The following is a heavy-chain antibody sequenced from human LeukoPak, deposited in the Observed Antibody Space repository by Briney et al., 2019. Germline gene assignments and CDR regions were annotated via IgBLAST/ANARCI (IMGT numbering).Heavy chain of an antibody. D-gene: IGHD6-13*01. V-gene: IGHV1-18*01. J-gene: IGHJ4*02. CDR3: ATGVYSSSWYY. Sequence: GASVKVSCKTSGYAFTTYGITWVRQAPGQGLEWMGWISAYNGNTNYAQKLQGRVTMTTDTSTSTAYMELRSLRSDDTAVYYCATGVYSSSWYYWGQGTLVTVSS. CDR1: GYAFTTYG. CDR2: ISAYNGNT.